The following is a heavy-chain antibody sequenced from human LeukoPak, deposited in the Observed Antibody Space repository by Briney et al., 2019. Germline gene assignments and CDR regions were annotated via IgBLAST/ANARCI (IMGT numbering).Heavy chain of an antibody. D-gene: IGHD3-10*01. CDR2: IYYSGST. CDR1: GCSISSYY. V-gene: IGHV4-59*01. J-gene: IGHJ4*02. Sequence: SETLSLTCTVSGCSISSYYWSWIRQPPGKGLEWVGYIYYSGSTNYNPSLKRRVTISVDTSKNQFSLKLSSVTAADTAVYYCASLYGSGRTPIYYFDYWGQGTLVTVSS. CDR3: ASLYGSGRTPIYYFDY.